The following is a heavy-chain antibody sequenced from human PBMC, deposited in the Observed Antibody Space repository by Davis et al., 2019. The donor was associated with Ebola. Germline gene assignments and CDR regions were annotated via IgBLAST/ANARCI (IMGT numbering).Heavy chain of an antibody. CDR2: IWYDGSNK. CDR1: GLNFSNYG. D-gene: IGHD2-8*01. V-gene: IGHV3-33*01. CDR3: ASDNGGNNDYSSDY. Sequence: GESLKISCAASGLNFSNYGMHWVRQAPGKGLEWVAVIWYDGSNKNYADSVKGRFTISRDNSKNTVYLQMNSLRVEDTARYYCASDNGGNNDYSSDYWGQGTLVIVSS. J-gene: IGHJ4*02.